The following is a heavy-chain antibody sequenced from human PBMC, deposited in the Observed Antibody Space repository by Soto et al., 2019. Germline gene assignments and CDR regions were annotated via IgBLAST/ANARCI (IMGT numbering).Heavy chain of an antibody. D-gene: IGHD3-22*01. CDR1: VDAYNVRD. Sequence: SKARVDAYNVRDLCWARQETEKGLEWMGWINPNSGGTNYAQKFQGRVTMTRDTSISTAYMELSRLRSDDTAVYYCARGRLYYYDRNFRSHHGIDVSGQAT. CDR3: ARGRLYYYDRNFRSHHGIDV. V-gene: IGHV1-2*02. CDR2: INPNSGGT. J-gene: IGHJ6*01.